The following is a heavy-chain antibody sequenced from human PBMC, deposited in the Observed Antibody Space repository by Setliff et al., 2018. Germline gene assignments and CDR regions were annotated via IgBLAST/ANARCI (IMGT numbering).Heavy chain of an antibody. CDR3: ARGRAGTLVTALLTPRTVFLRCWFDP. V-gene: IGHV4-4*07. D-gene: IGHD2-21*02. Sequence: PSETLSLTCTVSGGSISSYYWSWIRQPAGKGLEWIGHIYIGGSTYYNPSLKSRVTISVDTSKNQFSLKLSSVTAADTAVYYCARGRAGTLVTALLTPRTVFLRCWFDPWGQGTLVTVSS. CDR2: IYIGGST. CDR1: GGSISSYY. J-gene: IGHJ5*02.